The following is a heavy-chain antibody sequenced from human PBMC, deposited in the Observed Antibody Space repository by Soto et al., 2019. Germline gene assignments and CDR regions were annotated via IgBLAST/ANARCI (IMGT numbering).Heavy chain of an antibody. Sequence: SGPTLVNPTETLTLTCTVSGFSLSNARMGVSWIRQPPGKALEWLTHIFSNDEKSYSTSLKSRLTISKDTSKSQVVLTMTNMDPVDTATYYCARVYGSRYNWFDPWGQGALVTVSS. J-gene: IGHJ5*02. CDR1: GFSLSNARMG. CDR2: IFSNDEK. CDR3: ARVYGSRYNWFDP. D-gene: IGHD3-10*01. V-gene: IGHV2-26*01.